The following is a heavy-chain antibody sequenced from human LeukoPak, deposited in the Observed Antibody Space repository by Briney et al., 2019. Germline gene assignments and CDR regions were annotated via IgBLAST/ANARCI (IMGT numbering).Heavy chain of an antibody. CDR1: GFTVSSNY. J-gene: IGHJ4*02. V-gene: IGHV3-66*02. D-gene: IGHD6-13*01. Sequence: GGSLRLSCAASGFTVSSNYMSWVRQAPGKGLEWVSGIYSGGSTYYADSVKGRFTISRDNSKNTLYLQMNSLRAEDTAVYYCARDDIAAAGNIDYWGQGTLVTVSS. CDR3: ARDDIAAAGNIDY. CDR2: IYSGGST.